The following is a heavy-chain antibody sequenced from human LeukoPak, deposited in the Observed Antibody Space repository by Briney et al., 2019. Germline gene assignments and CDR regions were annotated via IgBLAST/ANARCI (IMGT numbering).Heavy chain of an antibody. CDR1: GFTFSSYS. CDR3: ARDSSYYYGMDV. CDR2: ISISSSYI. V-gene: IGHV3-21*01. J-gene: IGHJ6*02. Sequence: GGSLRVSCAASGFTFSSYSMIWVRQAPGKGLEWVSSISISSSYIFYADSVRGRFTISRDNAKNSLYLQMNSLRAEDTAVYYGARDSSYYYGMDVWGQGTTVTVSS.